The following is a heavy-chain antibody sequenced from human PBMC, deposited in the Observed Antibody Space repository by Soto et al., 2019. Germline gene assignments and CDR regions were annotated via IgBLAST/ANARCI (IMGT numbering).Heavy chain of an antibody. CDR3: ARQIFAADY. CDR1: GGTFDHAA. CDR2: INPMFNST. J-gene: IGHJ4*02. V-gene: IGHV1-69*01. Sequence: QVQLVQSGAEVKKPGCSVKVSCEAPGGTFDHAAITWVRQAPGQGLEWMGGINPMFNSTHYAQKFQGRVTITADAATSTAFMELRRLRSDDTAVYYCARQIFAADYWGQGTLLIVSS. D-gene: IGHD3-9*01.